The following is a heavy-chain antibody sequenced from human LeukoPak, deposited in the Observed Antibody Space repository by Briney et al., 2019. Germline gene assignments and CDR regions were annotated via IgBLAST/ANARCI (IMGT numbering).Heavy chain of an antibody. CDR1: GGSISSSSYY. CDR2: IYHSGST. CDR3: VGDALYSSTWYPGP. D-gene: IGHD6-13*01. V-gene: IGHV4-30-4*01. Sequence: NPSETLSLTCTVSGGSISSSSYYWSWIRQPPGQGLEWIGHIYHSGSTFYNPSLKSRVSISVDTSKNQFSLKLSSVTAADTAVYYCVGDALYSSTWYPGPWGQGTLVTVSS. J-gene: IGHJ5*02.